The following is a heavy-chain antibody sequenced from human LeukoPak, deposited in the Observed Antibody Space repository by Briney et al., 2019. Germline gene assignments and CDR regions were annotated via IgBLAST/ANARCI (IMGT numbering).Heavy chain of an antibody. CDR3: ASGNIVATIAYYYYGMDV. CDR2: IIPLFGTA. V-gene: IGHV1-69*06. CDR1: GGTFISYA. Sequence: SVKVSCKASGGTFISYAISWVRQAPGHGLEWRGGIIPLFGTANYAQKFQGRVTITADKSTSTAYMELSSLRSEDTAVYYCASGNIVATIAYYYYGMDVWGKGTTVTVSS. J-gene: IGHJ6*04. D-gene: IGHD5-12*01.